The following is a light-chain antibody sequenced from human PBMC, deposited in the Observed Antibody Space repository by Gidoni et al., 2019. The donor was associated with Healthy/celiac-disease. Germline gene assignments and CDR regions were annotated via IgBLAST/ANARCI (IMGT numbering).Light chain of an antibody. Sequence: TQPPSSLSASVGDRVTITCRASQSISSYLHWYQQKPGKAPRLLIYDASNRDTGIPARFSGSGSGTDFTLTISSLEPEDFAVYYCQQRSNWPLTFGGGTKVEIK. CDR3: QQRSNWPLT. CDR1: QSISSY. V-gene: IGKV3-11*01. CDR2: DAS. J-gene: IGKJ4*01.